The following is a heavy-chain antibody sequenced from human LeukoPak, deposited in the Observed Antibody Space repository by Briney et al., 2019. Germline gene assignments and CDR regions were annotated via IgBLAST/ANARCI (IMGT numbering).Heavy chain of an antibody. CDR2: MNPNSGNT. CDR1: GYTFTSYD. J-gene: IGHJ4*02. V-gene: IGHV1-8*03. Sequence: GASVKVSCKASGYTFTSYDINWVRQATGQGLEWMGWMNPNSGNTGYAQKFQGRVTITRNTSISTAYMELSSLRSEDTAVYYCARVAGRVVPAAIDYWGQGTLVTVSS. D-gene: IGHD2-2*01. CDR3: ARVAGRVVPAAIDY.